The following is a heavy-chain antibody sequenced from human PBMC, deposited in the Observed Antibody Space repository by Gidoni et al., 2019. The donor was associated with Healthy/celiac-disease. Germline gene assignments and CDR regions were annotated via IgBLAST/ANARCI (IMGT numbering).Heavy chain of an antibody. V-gene: IGHV3-15*01. CDR1: GVTFSNAC. CDR3: TTAGRYSGSYSTY. D-gene: IGHD1-26*01. CDR2: IKGKTDGGPT. J-gene: IGHJ4*02. Sequence: EVQLVEAGGGLVKPGGSLRLSCAASGVTFSNACMSWVRQAPGKGLEWVGRIKGKTDGGPTDSAAPVKVRFTISRDDSITTLYLQINSLKPEDTAVYYCTTAGRYSGSYSTYWGQGTLVTVSS.